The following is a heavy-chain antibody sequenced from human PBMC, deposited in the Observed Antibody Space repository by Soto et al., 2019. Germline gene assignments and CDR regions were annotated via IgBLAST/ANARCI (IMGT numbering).Heavy chain of an antibody. J-gene: IGHJ4*02. V-gene: IGHV3-74*01. D-gene: IGHD1-26*01. CDR2: TDNDGSFT. Sequence: RDSCGVGEETSCDYGMHRVSRTPGQGLVWVSHTDNDGSFTTYADSVKGRFTISRDNAKSTLFLQMNSLRAEDTAVYYCVRDDFGLGLDYWGLGTLVTVSS. CDR3: VRDDFGLGLDY. CDR1: EETSCDYG.